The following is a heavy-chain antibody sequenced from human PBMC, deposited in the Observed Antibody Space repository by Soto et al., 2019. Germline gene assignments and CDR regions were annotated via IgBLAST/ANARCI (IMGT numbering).Heavy chain of an antibody. J-gene: IGHJ4*02. D-gene: IGHD3-22*01. CDR3: ARFGEGDSGYYPEFDY. CDR2: ISNDGTTI. CDR1: GFSFSLYE. Sequence: EVQLVESGGGSVQPGGSLRLSCAASGFSFSLYEMNWVRQAPGKGLEWVSYISNDGTTIYYADSVQGRFTISRDNAKNSLFLQMDSRRAEDAGVYYCARFGEGDSGYYPEFDYWGQGTPVTVSS. V-gene: IGHV3-48*03.